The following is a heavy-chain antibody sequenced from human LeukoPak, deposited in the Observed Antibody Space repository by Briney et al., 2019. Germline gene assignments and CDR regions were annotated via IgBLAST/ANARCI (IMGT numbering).Heavy chain of an antibody. D-gene: IGHD6-19*01. CDR1: GGSISGRSYS. CDR3: ASPAGSGWYYFDY. Sequence: SETLSLTCTVSGGSISGRSYSWGWIRQPPGKGLDWIGSIHYSGNTYYNPSLKSRVTISVDTSKNQFSLKLSSVTAADTAVYYCASPAGSGWYYFDYWGQGTLVTVSS. J-gene: IGHJ4*02. V-gene: IGHV4-39*01. CDR2: IHYSGNT.